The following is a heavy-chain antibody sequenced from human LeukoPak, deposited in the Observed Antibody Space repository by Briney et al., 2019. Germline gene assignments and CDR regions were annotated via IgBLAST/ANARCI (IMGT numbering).Heavy chain of an antibody. CDR1: GGTFSSYA. J-gene: IGHJ5*02. V-gene: IGHV1-69*01. CDR3: AGGYGDYPNWFDP. Sequence: SVRVSCKASGGTFSSYAISWVRQAPGQGLEWMGGIIPIFGTANYAQKFQGRVTITADESTSTAYMELSSLRSEDTAVYYCAGGYGDYPNWFDPWGQGTLVTVSS. CDR2: IIPIFGTA. D-gene: IGHD4-17*01.